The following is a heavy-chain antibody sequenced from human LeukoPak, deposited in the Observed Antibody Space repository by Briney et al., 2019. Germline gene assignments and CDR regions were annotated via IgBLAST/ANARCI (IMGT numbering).Heavy chain of an antibody. V-gene: IGHV3-23*01. CDR3: ARRGSNSYYYYYIDV. D-gene: IGHD4-11*01. J-gene: IGHJ6*03. CDR1: GFTFSSYA. Sequence: GGSLRLSCAASGFTFSSYAMSWVRQAPGKGLEWVSAISGSGGSTDYADSVKGRFTISRDNSKNTLYLQMNSLRAEDTAVYYCARRGSNSYYYYYIDVWGKGTTVTVSS. CDR2: ISGSGGST.